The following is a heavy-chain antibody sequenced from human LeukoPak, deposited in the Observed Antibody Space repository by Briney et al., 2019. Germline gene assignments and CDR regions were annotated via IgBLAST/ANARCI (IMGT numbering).Heavy chain of an antibody. J-gene: IGHJ5*02. D-gene: IGHD6-13*01. CDR1: GFTFSSYG. V-gene: IGHV4-39*07. Sequence: PGGSLRLSCAASGFTFSSYGMSWVRQPPGKGLEWIGSIYYRGSTYYNPSLKSRVTMSVDTSKNQFSLKLSSVTAADTAVYYCARDIAAALYNWFDPWGQGTLVTVSS. CDR2: IYYRGST. CDR3: ARDIAAALYNWFDP.